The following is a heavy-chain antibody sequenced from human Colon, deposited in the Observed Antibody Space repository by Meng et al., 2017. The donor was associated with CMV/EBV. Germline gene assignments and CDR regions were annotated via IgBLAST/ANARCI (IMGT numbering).Heavy chain of an antibody. CDR1: GFTLGGYW. V-gene: IGHV3-74*01. Sequence: GESLKISCAASGFTLGGYWMHWVRQSPEKGLVWVSRISHEGSRVIYADSVKGRFTVSRDNAKNALYLQMNSLRADDTAVYYCARDLLGDNDYVFDQWGQGVMVTVSS. J-gene: IGHJ4*02. D-gene: IGHD4-17*01. CDR3: ARDLLGDNDYVFDQ. CDR2: ISHEGSRV.